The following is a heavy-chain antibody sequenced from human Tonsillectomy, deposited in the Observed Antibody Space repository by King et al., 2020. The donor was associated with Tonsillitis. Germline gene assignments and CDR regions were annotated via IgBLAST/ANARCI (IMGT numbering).Heavy chain of an antibody. CDR3: ATEDWYLIDF. Sequence: VQLVESGGGLVQPGGSLRLSCGASGFTFSENWMAWVRQAPGKGLEWVASIDKVGSEKRYIASVKGRFIISRDNVENSLDLQMNSLRVGDTAVYYCATEDWYLIDFWGQGTLVTVSS. J-gene: IGHJ4*02. V-gene: IGHV3-7*03. CDR2: IDKVGSEK. CDR1: GFTFSENW. D-gene: IGHD3/OR15-3a*01.